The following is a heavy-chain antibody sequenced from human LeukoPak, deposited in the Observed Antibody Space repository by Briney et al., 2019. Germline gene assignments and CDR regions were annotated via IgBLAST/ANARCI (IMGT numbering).Heavy chain of an antibody. CDR1: GGSISSSSYC. J-gene: IGHJ2*01. Sequence: PSETLSLTCTVSGGSISSSSYCWGWIRQPPGKGLEWFGSIYYSGSTYYNPSLKSRVTISVDTSKNQFSLKLSSVTAADTAVYYCARHLRSPGFDLWGRGTLVTVSS. CDR2: IYYSGST. CDR3: ARHLRSPGFDL. V-gene: IGHV4-39*01.